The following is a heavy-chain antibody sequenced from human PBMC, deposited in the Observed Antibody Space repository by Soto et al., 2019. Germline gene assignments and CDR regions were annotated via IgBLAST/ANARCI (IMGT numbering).Heavy chain of an antibody. J-gene: IGHJ5*02. CDR1: GFTFSDSA. D-gene: IGHD2-15*01. CDR2: IKTNPNNYAS. Sequence: EVQLVESGGGLVQPGGSLKLSCAASGFTFSDSALHWVRQASGKGLEWVGGIKTNPNNYASAYGASGQCRFSITRHDSRRTAYLPMNSQKTEDTALYFCTRSPEADWGFSSCRTWFDPRGQGILGPVPS. V-gene: IGHV3-73*01. CDR3: TRSPEADWGFSSCRTWFDP.